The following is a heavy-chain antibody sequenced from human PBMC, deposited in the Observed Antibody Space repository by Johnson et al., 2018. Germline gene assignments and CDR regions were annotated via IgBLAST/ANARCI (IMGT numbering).Heavy chain of an antibody. Sequence: QVQLVESGGGVVQPGRSLRLSCAASGFTFSSYGMHWVRQAPGKGLEWVAVILYDGSNKYYADSVKGRFTISRDNSTNKLYLQMNSLRAEDTAVDYCAKDPWLLSQHDAFDIWGQGTMVTVSS. J-gene: IGHJ3*02. V-gene: IGHV3-30*18. CDR1: GFTFSSYG. D-gene: IGHD3-3*01. CDR2: ILYDGSNK. CDR3: AKDPWLLSQHDAFDI.